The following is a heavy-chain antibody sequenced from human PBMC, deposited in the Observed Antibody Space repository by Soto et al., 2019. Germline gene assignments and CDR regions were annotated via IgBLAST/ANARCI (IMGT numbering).Heavy chain of an antibody. V-gene: IGHV4-4*07. Sequence: PSETLSLTCTVSGGSIGNYYWSWIRQPTGKGLEWIGRIYTSGTTNYNPSLKSRVTMSVDTSKNQFSLNLSSMTAADTAVYYCARGPYCGTDCYFDYWGQGTLVTVS. D-gene: IGHD2-21*02. CDR1: GGSIGNYY. J-gene: IGHJ4*03. CDR2: IYTSGTT. CDR3: ARGPYCGTDCYFDY.